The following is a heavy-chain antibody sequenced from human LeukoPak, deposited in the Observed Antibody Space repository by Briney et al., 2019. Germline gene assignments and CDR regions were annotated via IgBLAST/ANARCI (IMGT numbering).Heavy chain of an antibody. CDR1: GYTFTSYY. V-gene: IGHV1-46*01. CDR3: ARGHRSITSCREEGYFYYMDV. CDR2: INPSGGST. Sequence: ASVKVSCKASGYTFTSYYMHWVRQAPGQGLEWMGIINPSGGSTSYAQKFQGRVTMTTDTSTSTAYLELRSLQSDDTAVYYCARGHRSITSCREEGYFYYMDVWGKGTTVTGSS. D-gene: IGHD2-2*01. J-gene: IGHJ6*03.